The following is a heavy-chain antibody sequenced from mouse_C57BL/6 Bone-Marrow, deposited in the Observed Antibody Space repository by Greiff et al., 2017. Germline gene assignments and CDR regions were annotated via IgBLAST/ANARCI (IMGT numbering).Heavy chain of an antibody. V-gene: IGHV1-64*01. CDR3: AKKRFFYDYDAGYAC. D-gene: IGHD2-4*01. CDR1: GYTFTSYW. CDR2: IHPNSGST. J-gene: IGHJ3*01. Sequence: VQLQQPGAELVKPGASVKLSCKASGYTFTSYWMHWVKQRPGQGLEWIGMIHPNSGSTNYNEKFKSKATLTVDKSSSTAYMQLSSLTSEDSAVYYGAKKRFFYDYDAGYACWGQGALVTVSA.